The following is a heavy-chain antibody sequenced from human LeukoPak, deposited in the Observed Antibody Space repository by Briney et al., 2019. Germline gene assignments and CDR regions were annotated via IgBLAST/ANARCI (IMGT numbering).Heavy chain of an antibody. D-gene: IGHD5-12*01. Sequence: SETLSLTCTVSGGSISSYYWSWIRQPPGKGLEWIGYIYYSGSTNCNPSLKSRVTISVDTSKNQFSLQLSSVTAADTAVYYCAREAIAATKNGAFDIWGQGTMVTVSS. CDR2: IYYSGST. CDR1: GGSISSYY. V-gene: IGHV4-59*01. J-gene: IGHJ3*02. CDR3: AREAIAATKNGAFDI.